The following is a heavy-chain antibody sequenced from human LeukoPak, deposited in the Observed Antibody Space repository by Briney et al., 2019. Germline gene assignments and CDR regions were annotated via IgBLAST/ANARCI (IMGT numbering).Heavy chain of an antibody. J-gene: IGHJ4*02. CDR2: FNPNTGDT. CDR1: GYTFTGYY. D-gene: IGHD5-18*01. Sequence: GASVKVSCKASGYTFTGYYMHWVRQAPGQGLEWMGWFNPNTGDTNYTQKFQGRVTMPRDTSISTADMELSRLISDDTAVYYCARDRGGYSYTYYFDYWGQGTLVTVSS. CDR3: ARDRGGYSYTYYFDY. V-gene: IGHV1-2*02.